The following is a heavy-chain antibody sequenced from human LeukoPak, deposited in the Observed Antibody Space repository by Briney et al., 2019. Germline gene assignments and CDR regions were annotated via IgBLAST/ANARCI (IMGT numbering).Heavy chain of an antibody. Sequence: GGSLRLSCTASGFTLGSHDMHWFRQTTGEGLGWVAAIASGFQTFYAGSVKGRFTVSREDAKNSLYLQMNSLRAGDTAVYYCVREARGYHYTYFDYWGQGTLVTVSS. D-gene: IGHD5-18*01. V-gene: IGHV3-13*01. J-gene: IGHJ4*02. CDR3: VREARGYHYTYFDY. CDR1: GFTLGSHD. CDR2: IASGFQT.